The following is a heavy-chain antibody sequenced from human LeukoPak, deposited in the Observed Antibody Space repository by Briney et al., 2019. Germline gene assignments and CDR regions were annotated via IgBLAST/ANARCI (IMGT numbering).Heavy chain of an antibody. CDR1: GYTFTSYD. CDR2: MNPNSGNT. J-gene: IGHJ5*02. V-gene: IGHV1-8*01. Sequence: ASVKVSCKASGYTFTSYDINWVRQATGQGLEWMGWMNPNSGNTGYAQKFQGRVTMTRNTSISTAYMELSSLRSEDTAVYYCARGPPAYCSGGSCYSGDRWFDPWGQGTLVTVSS. D-gene: IGHD2-15*01. CDR3: ARGPPAYCSGGSCYSGDRWFDP.